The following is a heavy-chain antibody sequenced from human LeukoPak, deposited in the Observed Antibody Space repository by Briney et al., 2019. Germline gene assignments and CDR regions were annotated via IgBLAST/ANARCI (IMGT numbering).Heavy chain of an antibody. D-gene: IGHD1-1*01. CDR3: ARDEGYATGFDRDY. J-gene: IGHJ4*02. CDR1: GGSMTITTYY. Sequence: SETLSLTCSVSGGSMTITTYYWVWIRQPPGKGLEWIGSIYSSGSTYYNPSLKSRVTMSIDTSKSQFSLKLTSVTAADTAVYYCARDEGYATGFDRDYWGQGTLVTVSS. CDR2: IYSSGST. V-gene: IGHV4-39*07.